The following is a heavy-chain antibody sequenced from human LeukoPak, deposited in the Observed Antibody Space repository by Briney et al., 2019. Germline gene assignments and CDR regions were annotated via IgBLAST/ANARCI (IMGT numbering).Heavy chain of an antibody. J-gene: IGHJ4*02. CDR3: ARDRSDGSGYYGYYFDY. CDR1: VGAIRSDD. CDR2: MYYCWVT. Sequence: SQTLSLTCTVSVGAIRSDDWTWIPQPPGHELQWIGDMYYCWVTNSYPSLTLRVTISVDTSRTQFSLRLSSVTAADTAVYYYARDRSDGSGYYGYYFDYWGQGTLVSVTS. V-gene: IGHV4-59*01. D-gene: IGHD3-22*01.